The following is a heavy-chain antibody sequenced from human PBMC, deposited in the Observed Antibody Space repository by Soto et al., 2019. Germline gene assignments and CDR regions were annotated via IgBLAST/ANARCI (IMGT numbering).Heavy chain of an antibody. CDR2: IYHSGGT. Sequence: PSETLSLTCAVSGGPISSGGYSWSWIRQPPGKGLEWIGYIYHSGGTYYNPSLKSRVTISVDRSKNQFSLKLSSVTAADTAVYYCARGYYGSLGYFDYWGQGTLVTVSS. V-gene: IGHV4-30-2*01. CDR3: ARGYYGSLGYFDY. D-gene: IGHD3-10*01. J-gene: IGHJ4*02. CDR1: GGPISSGGYS.